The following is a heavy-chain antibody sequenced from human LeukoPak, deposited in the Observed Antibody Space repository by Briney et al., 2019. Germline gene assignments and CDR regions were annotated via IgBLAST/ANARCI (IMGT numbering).Heavy chain of an antibody. CDR1: GGTFSSYA. CDR3: ARHGLATNWFDP. D-gene: IGHD3-3*02. Sequence: SVKVSCKASGGTFSSYAISWVRQAPGQGLEGMGGIIPIFGTANYAQKFQGRVTITADESTSTAYMELSSLRSEDTAVYYCARHGLATNWFDPWGQGTLVTVSS. J-gene: IGHJ5*02. V-gene: IGHV1-69*13. CDR2: IIPIFGTA.